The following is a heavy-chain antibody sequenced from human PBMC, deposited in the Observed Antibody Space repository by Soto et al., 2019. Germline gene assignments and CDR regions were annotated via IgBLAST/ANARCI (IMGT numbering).Heavy chain of an antibody. CDR2: IYYSGST. CDR3: ARARQLRYYYGSGSEGGVDY. J-gene: IGHJ4*02. V-gene: IGHV4-31*03. CDR1: GGSISSGGYY. D-gene: IGHD3-10*01. Sequence: PSETLSLTCTVSGGSISSGGYYWSWIRQHPGKGLEWIGYIYYSGSTYYNPSLKSRVTISVDTSKNQFSLKLSSVTAADTAVYYCARARQLRYYYGSGSEGGVDYWGQGTLVTVSS.